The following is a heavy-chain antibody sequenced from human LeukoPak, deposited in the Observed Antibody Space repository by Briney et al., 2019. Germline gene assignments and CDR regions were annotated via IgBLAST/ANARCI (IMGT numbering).Heavy chain of an antibody. Sequence: GGSLRLSCVGSGYSFSNYWMHWVRQVPGKGLLWVSFINTDGTHTSYADSVRGRFTISRDNAKNSLYLQMNSLRAEDTALYHCARAYSNYGYYYYYMDVWGKGTTVTVSS. J-gene: IGHJ6*03. D-gene: IGHD4-11*01. V-gene: IGHV3-74*01. CDR1: GYSFSNYW. CDR3: ARAYSNYGYYYYYMDV. CDR2: INTDGTHT.